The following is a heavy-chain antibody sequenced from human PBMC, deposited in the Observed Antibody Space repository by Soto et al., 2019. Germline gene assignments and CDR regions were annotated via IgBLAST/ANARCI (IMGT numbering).Heavy chain of an antibody. V-gene: IGHV3-74*01. CDR2: IDHDGPT. J-gene: IGHJ4*02. CDR1: GFTFSNYW. Sequence: EVQLVESGGGLVQPGGSLRLSCAGSGFTFSNYWMHWVRQAPGKGLEWVSRIDHDGPTDYADSVRGQFTSSRDNAENTLYLQMNSLKPDDTAVYYCVRDSHGDYWGQGTLVTVST. CDR3: VRDSHGDY.